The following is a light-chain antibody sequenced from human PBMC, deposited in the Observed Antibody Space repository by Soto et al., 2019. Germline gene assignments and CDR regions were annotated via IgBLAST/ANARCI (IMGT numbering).Light chain of an antibody. CDR1: QNINSY. V-gene: IGKV1-39*01. J-gene: IGKJ5*01. CDR2: AAS. CDR3: HQSYDIPT. Sequence: DIQMTQSTSSLSASVGDRVTITCRARQNINSYLNWYQQKPGKAPKLLIYAASSLQSGVPSRFSGSGSGTDFTLTVSSLQPEDFATYYCHQSYDIPTFGQGTLLEVK.